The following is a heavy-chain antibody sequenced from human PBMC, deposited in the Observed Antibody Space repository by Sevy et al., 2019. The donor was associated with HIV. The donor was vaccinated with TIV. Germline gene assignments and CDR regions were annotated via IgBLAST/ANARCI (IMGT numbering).Heavy chain of an antibody. CDR2: NYYSGST. J-gene: IGHJ4*02. CDR1: GGSISSSSYY. V-gene: IGHV4-39*01. CDR3: ASRAPYYYDSSGYQGYYFDY. D-gene: IGHD3-22*01. Sequence: SETLSLTCTVSGGSISSSSYYWGWIRQPPGKGLEWIGSNYYSGSTYYNPSLKSRVTISVDTSKNQFSLKLSSVTAADTAVYYCASRAPYYYDSSGYQGYYFDYWGQGTLVTVSS.